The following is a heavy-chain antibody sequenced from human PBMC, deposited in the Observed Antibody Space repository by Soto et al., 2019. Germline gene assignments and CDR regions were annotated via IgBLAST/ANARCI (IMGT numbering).Heavy chain of an antibody. CDR2: INHSGST. Sequence: PSETLSLTCAVYGGSFSGYYWSWIRQPPGKGLEWIGEINHSGSTNYNPSLKSRVTISVDTSKNQFSLKLSSVTAADTAVYYCARLNSYSSGWAYYYYYYMDVWGKGTTVTVSS. V-gene: IGHV4-34*01. J-gene: IGHJ6*03. CDR3: ARLNSYSSGWAYYYYYYMDV. CDR1: GGSFSGYY. D-gene: IGHD6-19*01.